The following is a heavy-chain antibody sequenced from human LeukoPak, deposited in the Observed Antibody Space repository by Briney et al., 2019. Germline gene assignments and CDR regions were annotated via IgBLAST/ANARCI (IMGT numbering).Heavy chain of an antibody. CDR3: ASAIVVVTAIPGWFDP. D-gene: IGHD2-21*02. Sequence: SVKVSCKASGGTFSRYTISLVRQAPGQGLEWMGGIIPIFGTANYAQKFQGRVTITTDESTSTAYMELSSLRSEDTAVYYCASAIVVVTAIPGWFDPWGQGTLVTVSS. CDR2: IIPIFGTA. V-gene: IGHV1-69*05. CDR1: GGTFSRYT. J-gene: IGHJ5*02.